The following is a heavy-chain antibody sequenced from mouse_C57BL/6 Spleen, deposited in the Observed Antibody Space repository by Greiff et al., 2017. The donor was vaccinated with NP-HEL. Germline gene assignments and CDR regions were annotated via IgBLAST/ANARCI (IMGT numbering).Heavy chain of an antibody. J-gene: IGHJ4*01. CDR3: ARPLTTVVATEDAMDY. CDR1: GFTFSDYG. Sequence: EVKLMESGGGLVKPGGSLKLSCAASGFTFSDYGMHWVRQAPEKGLEWVAYISSGSSTIYYADPVKGRFTISRDNAKNTLFLQMTSLRSEDTAMYYCARPLTTVVATEDAMDYWGQGTSVTVSS. V-gene: IGHV5-17*01. D-gene: IGHD1-1*01. CDR2: ISSGSSTI.